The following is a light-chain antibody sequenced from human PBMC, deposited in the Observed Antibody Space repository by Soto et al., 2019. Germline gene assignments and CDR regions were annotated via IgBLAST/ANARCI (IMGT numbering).Light chain of an antibody. J-gene: IGKJ1*01. V-gene: IGKV1-9*01. CDR2: AAS. CDR1: QGISSY. CDR3: QPLNSYRAWT. Sequence: IQLTQSPSSLSAYVGDRVTITCRASQGISSYLAWYQQKPGKAPKLLIYAASTLQSGVPSRFSGSGSGTDFTLTISSLQPEDFATYYCQPLNSYRAWTFGQGTMVDI.